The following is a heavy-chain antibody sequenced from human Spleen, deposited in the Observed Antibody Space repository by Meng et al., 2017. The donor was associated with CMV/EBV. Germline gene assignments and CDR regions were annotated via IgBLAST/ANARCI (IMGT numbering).Heavy chain of an antibody. D-gene: IGHD1-26*01. Sequence: GSLRLSCTVSGGSISNSNYFWGCIRQPPGKGLEWIGSIYYSGRTYYKPSLKSRVTISVDTSKNQFSQKLSSVTAADTAVYYCARQSLMRWDLGDWFDSWGQGTLVTVSS. CDR1: GGSISNSNYF. V-gene: IGHV4-39*01. J-gene: IGHJ5*01. CDR2: IYYSGRT. CDR3: ARQSLMRWDLGDWFDS.